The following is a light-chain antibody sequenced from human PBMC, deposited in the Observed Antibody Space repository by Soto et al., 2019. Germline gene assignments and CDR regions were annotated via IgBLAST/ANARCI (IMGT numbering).Light chain of an antibody. CDR3: QQHDSSWT. CDR1: QSVSIH. V-gene: IGKV3-20*01. CDR2: GAS. Sequence: ETVMTQSPGTLSVSLGERSTLSCRPSQSVSIHLAWYQQKPGQAPRLLIYGASSRATGIPDRFSGSGSGTDFTLTINRLEPEDFAVFYCQQHDSSWTFGQGTKVDIK. J-gene: IGKJ1*01.